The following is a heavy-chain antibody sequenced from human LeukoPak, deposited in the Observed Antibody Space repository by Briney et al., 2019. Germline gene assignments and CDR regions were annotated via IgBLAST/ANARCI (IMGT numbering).Heavy chain of an antibody. CDR1: DDSFSTHY. J-gene: IGHJ3*02. V-gene: IGHV4-59*11. CDR2: ISSIGST. Sequence: SETLSLTCSVSDDSFSTHYWTWIRQPPGKGLERIGYISSIGSTNYNPSLKSRVTISVGTSKNQFSLKMTSVTAADTAVYYCARDPTTVTKGFDIWGQGTMVTVSS. D-gene: IGHD4-17*01. CDR3: ARDPTTVTKGFDI.